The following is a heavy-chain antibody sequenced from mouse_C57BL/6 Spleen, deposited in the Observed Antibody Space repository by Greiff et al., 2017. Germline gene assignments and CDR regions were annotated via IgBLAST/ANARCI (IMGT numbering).Heavy chain of an antibody. CDR3: ARGGGNSFDG. CDR2: IYPGDGDT. CDR1: GYAFSSSW. J-gene: IGHJ2*01. V-gene: IGHV1-82*01. Sequence: QVQLQQSGPELVKPGASVKISCKASGYAFSSSWMNWVKQRPGKGLEWIGRIYPGDGDTNYNGKFKGKATLTADKSSSTAYMQLSSLTSEDSAVYFCARGGGNSFDGWGQGTTLTVAS.